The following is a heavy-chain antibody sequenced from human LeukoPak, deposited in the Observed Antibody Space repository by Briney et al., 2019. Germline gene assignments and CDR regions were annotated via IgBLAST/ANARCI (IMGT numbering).Heavy chain of an antibody. V-gene: IGHV5-51*01. Sequence: GESLKISCKGSGYTFTTYWIGWVRQMPGKGLEWIGLRNPADSDTRYSPSFQGQVTISADKSISTAYLQWSSLKASDTAMYYCARHSNILTGYLDYWGQGTLVTVSS. D-gene: IGHD3-9*01. CDR1: GYTFTTYW. CDR2: RNPADSDT. CDR3: ARHSNILTGYLDY. J-gene: IGHJ4*02.